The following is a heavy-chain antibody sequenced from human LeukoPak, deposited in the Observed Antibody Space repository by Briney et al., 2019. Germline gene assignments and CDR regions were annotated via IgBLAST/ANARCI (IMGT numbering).Heavy chain of an antibody. Sequence: GRSLRLSCAASGFTFSSYAMHWVRQAPGKGLEWVAVISYDGSNKYYADSVKGRFTISRDNSKNTLYLQMNSLRAEDTAVYYCASREGGSSWYSWGQGTLVTVSS. D-gene: IGHD6-13*01. CDR3: ASREGGSSWYS. V-gene: IGHV3-30-3*01. CDR2: ISYDGSNK. CDR1: GFTFSSYA. J-gene: IGHJ4*02.